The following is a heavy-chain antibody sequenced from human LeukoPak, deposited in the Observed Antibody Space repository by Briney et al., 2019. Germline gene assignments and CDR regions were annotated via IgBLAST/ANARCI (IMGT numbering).Heavy chain of an antibody. CDR3: ATSRSTGRGYYPPTYFDY. CDR2: ISYDGSNK. Sequence: PGGSLRLSCAASGFTFSSYGMHWVRQAPGKGLEWVAVISYDGSNKYYADSVKGRFSISRDNSKNTLYLQMNSLRGEDTAVYYCATSRSTGRGYYPPTYFDYWGQGTVVTVSS. J-gene: IGHJ4*02. D-gene: IGHD3-22*01. V-gene: IGHV3-30*03. CDR1: GFTFSSYG.